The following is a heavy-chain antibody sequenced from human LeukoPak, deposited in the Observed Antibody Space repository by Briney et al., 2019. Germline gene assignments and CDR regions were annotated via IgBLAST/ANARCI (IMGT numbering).Heavy chain of an antibody. CDR3: ARARYYYDNGDFDY. Sequence: GGSLRLSCAASGFTLSRYSLNWVRQAPGKGLGWVTVNYSGSSTYYADAVKGRITISRDNSKITLYLQMNRLTAEDTAVYYCARARYYYDNGDFDYWGQGTLVTVSS. CDR1: GFTLSRYS. D-gene: IGHD3-22*01. V-gene: IGHV3-53*01. CDR2: NYSGSST. J-gene: IGHJ4*02.